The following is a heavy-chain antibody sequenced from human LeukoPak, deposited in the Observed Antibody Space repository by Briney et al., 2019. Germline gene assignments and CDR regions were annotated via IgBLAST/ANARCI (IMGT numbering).Heavy chain of an antibody. V-gene: IGHV1-69*13. CDR1: GGTFSSYA. D-gene: IGHD6-13*01. CDR3: ARERPRAAAAPL. Sequence: SVKVSCKASGGTFSSYAISWVRQAPGQGLEWMGGIIPIFGTANYAQKFQGRVTITADESTSTAYMELSSLRSEDTAVYYCARERPRAAAAPLWGQGTLVTVSS. J-gene: IGHJ4*02. CDR2: IIPIFGTA.